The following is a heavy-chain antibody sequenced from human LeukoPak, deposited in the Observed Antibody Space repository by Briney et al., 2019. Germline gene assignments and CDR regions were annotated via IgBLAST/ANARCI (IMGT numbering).Heavy chain of an antibody. V-gene: IGHV1-18*01. Sequence: GASVKVSCKASGYTFTSYGISWVRPAPGQGLEWMGWISAYNGNTNYAQKLQGRVTMTTDTSTSTAYMELRSLRSDDTAVYYCARDNTWFGELFPNRFDPWGQGTLVTVSS. CDR2: ISAYNGNT. J-gene: IGHJ5*02. CDR1: GYTFTSYG. CDR3: ARDNTWFGELFPNRFDP. D-gene: IGHD3-10*01.